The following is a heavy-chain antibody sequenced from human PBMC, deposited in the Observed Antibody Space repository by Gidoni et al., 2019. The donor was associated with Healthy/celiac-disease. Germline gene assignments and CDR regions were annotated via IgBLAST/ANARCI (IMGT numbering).Heavy chain of an antibody. Sequence: EVQLLESGGGLVQPGGSLRLSCAASGFTFSSYAMSWVRQAPGKGLEWVSAISGSGGSTYYADSVKGRFTISRDNSKNTLYLQMNSLRAEDTAVYYCAKDRGTSKGDYYYGIDVWGQGATVTVSS. D-gene: IGHD3-16*01. J-gene: IGHJ6*02. V-gene: IGHV3-23*01. CDR3: AKDRGTSKGDYYYGIDV. CDR2: ISGSGGST. CDR1: GFTFSSYA.